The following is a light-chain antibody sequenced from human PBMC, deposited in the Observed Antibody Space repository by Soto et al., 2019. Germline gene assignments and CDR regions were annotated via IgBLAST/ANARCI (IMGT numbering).Light chain of an antibody. Sequence: EIELTQSPGTLSLSPGERATISCRASQSVSSSFLSWYQQQPGQAPRLLIYGDSCRSTGIPDRFSGSGSATEYTLPISSSEHEDFVVSYCHQYGISSITFGQGTRLEIK. CDR3: HQYGISSIT. CDR1: QSVSSSF. V-gene: IGKV3-20*01. CDR2: GDS. J-gene: IGKJ5*01.